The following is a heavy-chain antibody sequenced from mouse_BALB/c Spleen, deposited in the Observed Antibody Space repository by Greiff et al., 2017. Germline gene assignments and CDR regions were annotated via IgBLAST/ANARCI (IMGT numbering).Heavy chain of an antibody. J-gene: IGHJ1*01. D-gene: IGHD2-1*01. CDR3: ARLPIYYGNYWYFDV. Sequence: DVKLVESGGGLVQPGGSLKLSCAASGFTFSSYTMSWVRQTPEKRLEWVAYISNGGGSTYYPDTVKGRFTISRDNAKNTLYLQMSSLKSEDTAMYYCARLPIYYGNYWYFDVWGAGTTVTVSS. CDR2: ISNGGGST. V-gene: IGHV5-12-2*01. CDR1: GFTFSSYT.